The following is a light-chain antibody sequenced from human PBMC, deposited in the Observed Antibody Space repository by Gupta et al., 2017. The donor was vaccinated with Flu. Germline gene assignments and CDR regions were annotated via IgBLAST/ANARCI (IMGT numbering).Light chain of an antibody. CDR2: DVS. Sequence: TSSDVGGFNYVSWYQQYPGKAPKLMLYDVSNRPSGVSNRFSGSKSGNTASLTISGLQAEDEADYYCSSYTSSSTVIFGGGTKLTVL. CDR1: SSDVGGFNY. J-gene: IGLJ2*01. CDR3: SSYTSSSTVI. V-gene: IGLV2-14*04.